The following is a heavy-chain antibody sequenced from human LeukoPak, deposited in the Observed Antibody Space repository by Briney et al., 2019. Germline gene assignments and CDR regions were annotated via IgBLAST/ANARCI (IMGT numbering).Heavy chain of an antibody. V-gene: IGHV4-30-4*08. CDR3: ARDGAAAGTLEGGSDY. CDR1: GGSISSGDYY. J-gene: IGHJ4*02. Sequence: SQTLSLTCTVSGGSISSGDYYWSWIRQPPGKGLEWIGYIYYSGSTYYNPSLKSRVTISVDTSKNQFSLKLSSVTAADTAVYYCARDGAAAGTLEGGSDYWGQGTLVTVSS. CDR2: IYYSGST. D-gene: IGHD6-13*01.